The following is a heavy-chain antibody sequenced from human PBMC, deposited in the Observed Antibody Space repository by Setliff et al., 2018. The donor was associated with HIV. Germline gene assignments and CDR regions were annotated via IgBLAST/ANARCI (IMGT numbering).Heavy chain of an antibody. D-gene: IGHD3-10*01. CDR2: MNPNSGVS. CDR3: ARGKGVGGVIITGGLDV. V-gene: IGHV1-8*01. Sequence: ASVKVSCKASATFTNVDIHWLRRATGQGLEWMGWMNPNSGVSGYGQKFQGRVTMTRDTSISTAYMELSSLTSEDTVVYYCARGKGVGGVIITGGLDVWGKGTTVTVSS. CDR1: ATFTNVD. J-gene: IGHJ6*04.